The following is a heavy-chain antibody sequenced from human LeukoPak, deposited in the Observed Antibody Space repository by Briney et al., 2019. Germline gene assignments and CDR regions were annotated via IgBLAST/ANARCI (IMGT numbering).Heavy chain of an antibody. J-gene: IGHJ5*02. CDR2: IYYSGST. Sequence: WETLSLTCTVSGRSISSSSDYWGRIPRPPGKGLGWSGSIYYSGSTHHTPSFKCRVTISVDTSKHQFSLKLSSVTAADTAVYYCARGDRGRQTIVVVTATITPNWFDPWGQGRMVSVCS. CDR3: ARGDRGRQTIVVVTATITPNWFDP. CDR1: GRSISSSSDY. D-gene: IGHD2-21*02. V-gene: IGHV4-39*01.